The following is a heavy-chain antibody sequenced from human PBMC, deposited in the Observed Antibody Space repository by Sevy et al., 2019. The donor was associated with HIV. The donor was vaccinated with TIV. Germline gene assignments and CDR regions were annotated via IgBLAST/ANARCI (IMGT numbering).Heavy chain of an antibody. D-gene: IGHD4-17*01. CDR1: GFIFDYYG. CDR2: ILHDGSKK. J-gene: IGHJ6*02. Sequence: GGSLRLSCAASGFIFDYYGMHWVRQAPGKGLEWVALILHDGSKKYYADSVKGRFTISRDNYKKTLYLQMNTLRRDDTAAYFCTEDLPGNGDFPYGMDVWGQGTTVTVS. CDR3: TEDLPGNGDFPYGMDV. V-gene: IGHV3-30*02.